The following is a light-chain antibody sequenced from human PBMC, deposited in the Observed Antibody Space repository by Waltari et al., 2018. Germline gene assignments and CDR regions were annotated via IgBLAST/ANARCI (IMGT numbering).Light chain of an antibody. CDR1: QSVSRT. CDR2: DAS. J-gene: IGKJ1*01. CDR3: QKYGTLPAT. Sequence: EIVLTQSPGTLSLSPGVRATLSCRASQSVSRTLAWYQQKPGQAPRLLIYDASNRTTDIPVRFSGGGSGTDFSLTISRLEPEDFAVYYCQKYGTLPATFGQGTKVEIK. V-gene: IGKV3-20*01.